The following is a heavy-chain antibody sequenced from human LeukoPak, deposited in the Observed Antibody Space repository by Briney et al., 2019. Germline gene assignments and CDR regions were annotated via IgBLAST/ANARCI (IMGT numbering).Heavy chain of an antibody. CDR2: IIPIFGTA. D-gene: IGHD3-22*01. CDR1: GGTFSSYA. J-gene: IGHJ4*02. CDR3: ARDPDYYDSSGYNY. V-gene: IGHV1-69*13. Sequence: AASVKVSCKASGGTFSSYAISWVRQAPGQGLEWMGGIIPIFGTANYAQKFQGRVTITADESTSTAYMELSSLRSEDTAVYYCARDPDYYDSSGYNYWGQGTLDTVSS.